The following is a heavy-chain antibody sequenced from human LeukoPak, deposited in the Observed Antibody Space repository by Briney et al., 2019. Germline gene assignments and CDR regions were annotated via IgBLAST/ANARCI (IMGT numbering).Heavy chain of an antibody. D-gene: IGHD3-10*01. CDR2: ISSSGSTI. V-gene: IGHV3-48*03. Sequence: QPGGSLRLSCAASGFTFSSYEMNWVRHAPGKGLAWVSYISSSGSTIYYADSVKGRFTISRDNAKNSLYLQMNSLRAEDTAVYYSARVRKDIQSMVRGQNYYYYYMDLWGKGTTVTIS. J-gene: IGHJ6*03. CDR1: GFTFSSYE. CDR3: ARVRKDIQSMVRGQNYYYYYMDL.